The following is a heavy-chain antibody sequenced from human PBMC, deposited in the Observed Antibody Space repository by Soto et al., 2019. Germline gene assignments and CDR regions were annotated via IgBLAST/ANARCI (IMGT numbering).Heavy chain of an antibody. D-gene: IGHD4-4*01. Sequence: QVQLVQSGADVKKPGASVKVSCKSSGYIFSDYGITWVRQAPGQGLEWMGWISAYNGNTDYAQKFQDRLTLATDTSTSTAYMELRSLRSDDTALYYCARPVTSPDHLDIWGQGTMVTVSS. V-gene: IGHV1-18*01. J-gene: IGHJ3*02. CDR2: ISAYNGNT. CDR1: GYIFSDYG. CDR3: ARPVTSPDHLDI.